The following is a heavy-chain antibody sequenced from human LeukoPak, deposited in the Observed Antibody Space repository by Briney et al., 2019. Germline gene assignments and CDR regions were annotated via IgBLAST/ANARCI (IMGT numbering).Heavy chain of an antibody. Sequence: SETLSLTCTVSGGSISSGGYYWSWIRQHPGKGLEWIGYIYYSGSTYYNPSLKSRVTISVDTSKNQFSLKLSSVTAADTAVYYCARGYCSSTSCYTLDAFDIWGQGTMVTVSS. D-gene: IGHD2-2*02. V-gene: IGHV4-31*03. CDR2: IYYSGST. CDR3: ARGYCSSTSCYTLDAFDI. CDR1: GGSISSGGYY. J-gene: IGHJ3*02.